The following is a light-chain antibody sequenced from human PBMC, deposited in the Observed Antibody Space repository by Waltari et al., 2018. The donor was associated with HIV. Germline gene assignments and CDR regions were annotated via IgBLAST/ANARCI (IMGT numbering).Light chain of an antibody. V-gene: IGLV2-14*03. Sequence: QSAMHHPAPASWSPGPPIPIPCPGTRNALGSSAYVSCYQQPPGKAPKLIIYNVNRRPTGVSDRFSGSKSGNTASLTISGLQPEDEADYYCGAYTGSGNLGLFGGGTKLTVL. CDR3: GAYTGSGNLGL. J-gene: IGLJ2*01. CDR1: RNALGSSAY. CDR2: NVN.